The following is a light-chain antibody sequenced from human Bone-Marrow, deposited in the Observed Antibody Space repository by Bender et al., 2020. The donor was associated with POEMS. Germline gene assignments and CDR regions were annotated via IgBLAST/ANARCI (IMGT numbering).Light chain of an antibody. V-gene: IGLV3-21*02. CDR1: NIGSKT. CDR2: DDS. J-gene: IGLJ3*02. Sequence: SYVLTQPPSVSVAPGQAAWITCGGNNIGSKTVHWYQQKPGQAPVLVVYDDSDRPSGIPERFSGSNSGNTATLTISRVEAGDEADYYCQVWDSDTDHWVFGGGARLTVL. CDR3: QVWDSDTDHWV.